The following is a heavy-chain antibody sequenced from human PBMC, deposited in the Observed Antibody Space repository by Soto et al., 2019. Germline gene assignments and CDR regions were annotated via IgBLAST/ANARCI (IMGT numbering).Heavy chain of an antibody. CDR3: ARPTGYSHGLTTAYYFES. CDR1: GYSFSSYW. J-gene: IGHJ4*02. Sequence: RGESLKISCKGSGYSFSSYWIAWVRQMPGKGLEYMGIIYPGDCDTRYSPSFRGQVTISADKSISTAYLQWSSLKASDTTIYYCARPTGYSHGLTTAYYFESWGQGTLVTVS. D-gene: IGHD5-18*01. V-gene: IGHV5-51*01. CDR2: IYPGDCDT.